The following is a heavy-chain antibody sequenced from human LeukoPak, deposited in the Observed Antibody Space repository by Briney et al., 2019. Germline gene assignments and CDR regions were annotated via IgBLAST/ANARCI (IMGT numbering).Heavy chain of an antibody. Sequence: GGSLRLSCAASGFTVSSNYMSWVRQAPGKGLEWVSVIYSGGSAYYADSVKGRFTISRDNSKNTLYLQMNSLRAEDTAVYYCARDREEEQWPGSFEYWGQGTLVTVSS. D-gene: IGHD6-19*01. V-gene: IGHV3-66*02. CDR1: GFTVSSNY. CDR2: IYSGGSA. CDR3: ARDREEEQWPGSFEY. J-gene: IGHJ4*02.